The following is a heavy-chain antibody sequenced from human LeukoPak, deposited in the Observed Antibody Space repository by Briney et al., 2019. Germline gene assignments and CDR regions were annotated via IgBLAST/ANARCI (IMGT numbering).Heavy chain of an antibody. CDR1: GFTFSSYG. J-gene: IGHJ4*02. CDR3: ARGCSGGSCYDY. D-gene: IGHD2-15*01. V-gene: IGHV3-30*03. Sequence: SGRSLRLSCAASGFTFSSYGMHWVRQAPGKGLEWVAVISYDGSNKYYADSVKGRFTISRDNSKNTLYLQMNSLRAEDTAVYYCARGCSGGSCYDYWGQGTLVTVSS. CDR2: ISYDGSNK.